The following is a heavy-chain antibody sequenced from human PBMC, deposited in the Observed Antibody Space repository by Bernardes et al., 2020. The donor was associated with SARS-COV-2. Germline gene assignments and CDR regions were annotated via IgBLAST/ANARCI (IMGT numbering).Heavy chain of an antibody. CDR2: IHYGGTT. D-gene: IGHD2-21*01. CDR1: GGSIRSGSFY. J-gene: IGHJ5*02. CDR3: VSCLPSSVEAYNWFDP. V-gene: IGHV4-39*01. Sequence: SETLSLTCTVSGGSIRSGSFYWGWIRQPPGKGLEWIGTIHYGGTTSYNPSLKSRVTISVDMSKNQLSLELRPVIVADTAIYYCVSCLPSSVEAYNWFDPWGQGTLVTVSS.